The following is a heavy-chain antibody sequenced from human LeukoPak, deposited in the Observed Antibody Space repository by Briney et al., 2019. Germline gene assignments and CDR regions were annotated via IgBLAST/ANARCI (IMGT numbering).Heavy chain of an antibody. J-gene: IGHJ4*02. CDR2: ISYDGSNK. D-gene: IGHD5-24*01. Sequence: GGSLRLSCAASGFTFSSYGMHWVRQAPGKGLEWVAVISYDGSNKYYADSVKGRFTISRDNSKNTLYLQMNSLRAEDTAVYYCANSDGEMATMDDYWGQETLVTVSS. CDR3: ANSDGEMATMDDY. V-gene: IGHV3-30*18. CDR1: GFTFSSYG.